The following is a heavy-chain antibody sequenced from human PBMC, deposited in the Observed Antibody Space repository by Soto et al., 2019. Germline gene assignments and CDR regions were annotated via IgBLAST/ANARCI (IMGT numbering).Heavy chain of an antibody. Sequence: QVPLVQSGAEVKKPGSSVKVSCKASGGTFSSYPISWVRQAPGQGLEWMGRIIPILGIANYAQKFQGRVTITADKSTSTAYMELSSLRSEDTAVYYCAPTSGYNWNGPWGQGTLVTVSS. V-gene: IGHV1-69*02. D-gene: IGHD1-20*01. CDR1: GGTFSSYP. CDR2: IIPILGIA. J-gene: IGHJ5*02. CDR3: APTSGYNWNGP.